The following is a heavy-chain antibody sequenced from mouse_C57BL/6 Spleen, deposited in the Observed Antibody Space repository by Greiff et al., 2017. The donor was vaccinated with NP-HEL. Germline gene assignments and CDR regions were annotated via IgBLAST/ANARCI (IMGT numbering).Heavy chain of an antibody. CDR2: IRNKANNHAT. Sequence: EVKLVESGGGLVQPGGSMKLSCAASGFTFSDAWMDWVRQSPEKGLEWVAEIRNKANNHATYYAESVKGRFTISRDDSKSSVYLQMNSLRAEDTGIYYCKAQATYYYFDYWGQGTTLTVSS. CDR1: GFTFSDAW. CDR3: KAQATYYYFDY. V-gene: IGHV6-6*01. J-gene: IGHJ2*01. D-gene: IGHD3-2*02.